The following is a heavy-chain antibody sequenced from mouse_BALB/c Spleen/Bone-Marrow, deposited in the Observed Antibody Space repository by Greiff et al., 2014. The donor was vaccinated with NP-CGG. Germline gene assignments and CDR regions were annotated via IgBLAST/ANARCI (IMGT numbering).Heavy chain of an antibody. J-gene: IGHJ1*01. CDR3: ARGLRDWHFDV. Sequence: QVQLQQPGAELAKPGASVKMSCKASGYTFTTYWIHWVKQRPGQGLEWIGYINPSTGNTEYNQKFRDRATLTADKSSSTPYMQLSSLTSEDSAVYYCARGLRDWHFDVWGAGTTVTVSS. CDR1: GYTFTTYW. CDR2: INPSTGNT. V-gene: IGHV1-7*01. D-gene: IGHD2-4*01.